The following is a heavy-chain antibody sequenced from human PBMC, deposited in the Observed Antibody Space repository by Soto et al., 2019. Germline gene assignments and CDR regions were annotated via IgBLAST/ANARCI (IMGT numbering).Heavy chain of an antibody. CDR2: ISSTSIYI. CDR1: RVSISSYT. Sequence: GALGRSWAGSRVSISSYTMTWISPAPGKGLEWVSTISSTSIYIYYADSVKGRFTISRDNAKNSLYLQMNSLRAEDTAVYYCAREIDTTVRGIVISDGMDVWGQGTTVPVSS. V-gene: IGHV3-21*04. D-gene: IGHD3-10*01. CDR3: AREIDTTVRGIVISDGMDV. J-gene: IGHJ6*02.